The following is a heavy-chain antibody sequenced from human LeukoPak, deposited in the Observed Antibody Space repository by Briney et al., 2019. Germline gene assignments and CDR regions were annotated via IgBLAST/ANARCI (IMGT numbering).Heavy chain of an antibody. D-gene: IGHD5-12*01. CDR1: GGSISSSSYY. CDR3: ARDYVLGGYSCDY. Sequence: SETLSLTCTVSGGSISSSSYYWGWIRQPAGKRLEWIGRFYTSGTTNYNPSLKSRVTMSVDASKNQFSLKLSSVTAADTAVYYCARDYVLGGYSCDYWGQGTLVTVSS. V-gene: IGHV4-61*02. J-gene: IGHJ4*02. CDR2: FYTSGTT.